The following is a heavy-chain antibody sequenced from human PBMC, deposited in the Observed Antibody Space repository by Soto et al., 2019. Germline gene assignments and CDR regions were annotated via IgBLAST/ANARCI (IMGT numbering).Heavy chain of an antibody. V-gene: IGHV3-23*01. J-gene: IGHJ4*02. CDR2: ISGSGGTT. D-gene: IGHD1-26*01. Sequence: GGSLRLSCAASGFTFSSYAMSWVRQVLGKGLEWVSAISGSGGTTDYADSVKGRFTISRDNSKNTLYLQMNRLRAEDTAVYHCAKDFSIVGAILFDYWGQGTLVTVSS. CDR1: GFTFSSYA. CDR3: AKDFSIVGAILFDY.